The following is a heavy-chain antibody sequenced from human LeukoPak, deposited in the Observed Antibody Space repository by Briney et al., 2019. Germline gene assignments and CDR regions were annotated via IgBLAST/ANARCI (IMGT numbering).Heavy chain of an antibody. J-gene: IGHJ4*02. V-gene: IGHV3-30-3*01. CDR2: ISYDGSNK. Sequence: PGRSLRLSCAASGFTFSSYAMHWVRQAPGKGLEWVAVISYDGSNKYYADSVKGRFTISRDNSKNTLYLQRNGLRAEDTAVYYCARDPSNDYGDSVYFDYWGQGTLVTVSS. D-gene: IGHD4-17*01. CDR3: ARDPSNDYGDSVYFDY. CDR1: GFTFSSYA.